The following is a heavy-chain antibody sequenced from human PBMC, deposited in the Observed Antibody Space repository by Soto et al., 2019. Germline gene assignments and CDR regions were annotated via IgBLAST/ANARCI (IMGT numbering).Heavy chain of an antibody. J-gene: IGHJ4*02. CDR2: ISGYNGYT. V-gene: IGHV1-18*01. CDR3: ARDRDYSHTVADIDY. CDR1: GYNFNTYG. Sequence: QVQLMQSGAEVRRPGTSMRISCTTSGYNFNTYGIIWVRQAPGQGLEWMGWISGYNGYTKYAQNFEDRVTLSTDPSTSTAFLELRNLRSGDTALYFCARDRDYSHTVADIDYWGQGTLVTVSS. D-gene: IGHD3-16*01.